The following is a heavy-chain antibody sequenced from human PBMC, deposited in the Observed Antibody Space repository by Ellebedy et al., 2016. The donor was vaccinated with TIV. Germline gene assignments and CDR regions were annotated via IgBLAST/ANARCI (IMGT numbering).Heavy chain of an antibody. CDR2: INQDGSKK. D-gene: IGHD1-1*01. Sequence: ETLSLTCAASGFILSNSAMFWVRQAPGKGLEWVANINQDGSKKYYVDSVKGRFTISRDNAKNSLYLQMNSLRAEDTAMYYCARAIESYNYIYTFDYWGQGSLVTVSS. J-gene: IGHJ4*02. CDR3: ARAIESYNYIYTFDY. V-gene: IGHV3-7*01. CDR1: GFILSNSA.